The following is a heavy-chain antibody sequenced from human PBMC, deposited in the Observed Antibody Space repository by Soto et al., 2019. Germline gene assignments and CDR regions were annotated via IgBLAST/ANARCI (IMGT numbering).Heavy chain of an antibody. CDR2: ISGSGGST. D-gene: IGHD2-21*02. J-gene: IGHJ1*01. CDR3: AKKSRGGDWPRGEYFQH. V-gene: IGHV3-23*01. CDR1: GFTFSSYA. Sequence: PGGSLRLSCAASGFTFSSYAMSWVRQAPGKGLEWVSAISGSGGSTYYAGSVKGRFTISRDNSKNTLYLQMNSLRAEDTAVYYCAKKSRGGDWPRGEYFQHWGQGTLVTVSS.